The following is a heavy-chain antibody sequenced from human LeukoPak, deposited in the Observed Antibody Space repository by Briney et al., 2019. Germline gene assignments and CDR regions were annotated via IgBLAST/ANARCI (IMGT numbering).Heavy chain of an antibody. CDR3: TLIQGWGSGSYYRDF. CDR2: VKSKSADETT. J-gene: IGHJ4*02. CDR1: GLSISNDW. Sequence: PGGSLRLSCAASGLSISNDWMSWVRQAPGKGLEWVARVKSKSADETTDYAAPVKGRFTISRDDSKNTLYLQMNSLKTEDTAVYYCTLIQGWGSGSYYRDFWGQGTLVTVSS. V-gene: IGHV3-15*01. D-gene: IGHD3-10*01.